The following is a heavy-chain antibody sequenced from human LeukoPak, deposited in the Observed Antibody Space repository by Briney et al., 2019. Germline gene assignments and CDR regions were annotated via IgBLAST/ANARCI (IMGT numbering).Heavy chain of an antibody. D-gene: IGHD4-17*01. V-gene: IGHV1-8*03. Sequence: ASVKVSCKASGYTFSNYDINWVRQAPGQGLEWMGWMNPNSGDTGYAQKFQGGVTFTRDTSITTAYMELSSLRSEDTAVYYCARGLWDNGDRFEYWGPGTLVAVSS. J-gene: IGHJ4*02. CDR1: GYTFSNYD. CDR3: ARGLWDNGDRFEY. CDR2: MNPNSGDT.